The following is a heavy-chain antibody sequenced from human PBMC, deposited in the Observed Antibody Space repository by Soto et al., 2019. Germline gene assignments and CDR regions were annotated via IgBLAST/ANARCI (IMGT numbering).Heavy chain of an antibody. J-gene: IGHJ4*02. CDR2: IYYSGST. V-gene: IGHV4-59*01. CDR1: GGTISSYY. D-gene: IGHD3-16*01. Sequence: SETLSLTCTVSGGTISSYYWSWIRQPPGKGLEWIGYIYYSGSTNYNPPLKSRVTISVDTSKNQFSLKLSSVTAADTAVYYCARAQGLGVGEFIDYWGQGTLVTVSS. CDR3: ARAQGLGVGEFIDY.